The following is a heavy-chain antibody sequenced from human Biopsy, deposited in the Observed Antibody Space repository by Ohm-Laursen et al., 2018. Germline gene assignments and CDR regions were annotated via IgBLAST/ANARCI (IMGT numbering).Heavy chain of an antibody. D-gene: IGHD1-26*01. Sequence: SLRLSCTAFGITTRSYWMSWIRQAPGKGLEWVANIKQDGSEKNYVASVKGRFTISRDNAKDSLFLQMDSLRAEDTAVYYCAKGLYSGSYYYDSWGQGTLVTVSS. CDR3: AKGLYSGSYYYDS. CDR2: IKQDGSEK. J-gene: IGHJ4*02. V-gene: IGHV3-7*01. CDR1: GITTRSYW.